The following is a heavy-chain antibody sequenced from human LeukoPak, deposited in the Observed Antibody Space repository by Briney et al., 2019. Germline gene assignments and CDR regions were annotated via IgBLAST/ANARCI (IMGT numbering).Heavy chain of an antibody. CDR1: GGTFSSYA. V-gene: IGHV1-69*05. D-gene: IGHD2-2*01. CDR2: IIPIFGTA. J-gene: IGHJ4*02. Sequence: ASVKVSWKASGGTFSSYAISWVRQAPGQGLEWMGGIIPIFGTANYAQKFQGRVTITTDESTSTAYMELSTLRPEDTAVYYCARTPRYCSSTSCSEDYWGQGTLVTVSS. CDR3: ARTPRYCSSTSCSEDY.